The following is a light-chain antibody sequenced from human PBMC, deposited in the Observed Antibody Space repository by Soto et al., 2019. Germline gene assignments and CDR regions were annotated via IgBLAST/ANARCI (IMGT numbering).Light chain of an antibody. CDR2: DVS. V-gene: IGLV2-11*01. CDR3: CSYAGSYTWV. Sequence: QSVLTQPRSVSGSPGQSVTISCTETSSDVGGYNYVSWYQQHPGKAPKLMIYDVSKRPSGVPHRFSGSKSGNTASLTISGLQAEDEADYYCCSYAGSYTWVFGGGTKLTVL. J-gene: IGLJ3*02. CDR1: SSDVGGYNY.